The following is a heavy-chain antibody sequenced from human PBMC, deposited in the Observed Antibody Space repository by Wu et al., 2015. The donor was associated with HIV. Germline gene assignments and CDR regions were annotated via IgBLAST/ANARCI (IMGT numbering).Heavy chain of an antibody. Sequence: QVQLVQSGAEVKNPGSSVKVSCKASGATFSSYALSWVRQAPGQGLEWMGIINPSGGSTSYAQKFQGRVTMTRDTSISTAYMELSRLRSDDTAVYYCARGGEAGYYDDLGGAFDIWGQGTMVTVSS. CDR3: ARGGEAGYYDDLGGAFDI. CDR1: GATFSSYA. V-gene: IGHV1-46*01. J-gene: IGHJ3*02. CDR2: INPSGGST. D-gene: IGHD3-22*01.